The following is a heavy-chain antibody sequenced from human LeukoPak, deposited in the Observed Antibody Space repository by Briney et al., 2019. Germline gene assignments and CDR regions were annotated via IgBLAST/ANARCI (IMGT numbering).Heavy chain of an antibody. Sequence: ASVKVSCKASGYTFTGYYMHWVRQAPGQGLEWMGWINPNSGGTNYAQKFQGRVTMTRDTSISTAYMELSRLRSDDTAVYYCARVMGLVRGVSEDYWGQGTLVTVSS. D-gene: IGHD3-10*01. V-gene: IGHV1-2*02. CDR3: ARVMGLVRGVSEDY. CDR1: GYTFTGYY. CDR2: INPNSGGT. J-gene: IGHJ4*02.